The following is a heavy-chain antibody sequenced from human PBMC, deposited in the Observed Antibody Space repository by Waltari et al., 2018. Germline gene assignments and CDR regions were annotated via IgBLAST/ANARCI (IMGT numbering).Heavy chain of an antibody. D-gene: IGHD2-15*01. Sequence: QLQLQESGPGLVRPSGTLSLICAVSGDSMGSTDCWSWVRQPPGKGLGWLGQVRGDGRTNYNPSFASRVIISLDTSTHHFALEVTSATAADTALYYCARDRGRGLYLDTWGQGILVTVAP. V-gene: IGHV4-4*02. CDR1: GDSMGSTDC. CDR2: VRGDGRT. CDR3: ARDRGRGLYLDT. J-gene: IGHJ4*02.